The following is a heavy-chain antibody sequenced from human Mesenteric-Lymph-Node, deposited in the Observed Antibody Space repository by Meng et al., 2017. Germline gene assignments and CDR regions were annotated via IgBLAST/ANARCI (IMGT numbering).Heavy chain of an antibody. D-gene: IGHD5-18*01. V-gene: IGHV3-48*03. Sequence: GGSLRLSCAASGFTFSSYEMNWVRQAPGKGLDWVSYISSSGSTIYYADSVKGRFTISRDNAKNSLFLQMNSLRAEDTAVYYCARGVDGNTYGHRYFDYWGQGALVTVSS. CDR2: ISSSGSTI. CDR1: GFTFSSYE. J-gene: IGHJ4*02. CDR3: ARGVDGNTYGHRYFDY.